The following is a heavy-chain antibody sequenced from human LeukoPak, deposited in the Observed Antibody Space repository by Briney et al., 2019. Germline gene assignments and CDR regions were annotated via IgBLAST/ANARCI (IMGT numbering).Heavy chain of an antibody. V-gene: IGHV1-24*01. J-gene: IGHJ6*02. Sequence: ASVKVSCKVSGYTLTELSMHWVRQAPGKGLEWMGGFDPEDDETIYAQKFQGRVTMTRDTSTSTVYMELSSLRSEDTAVYYCARWAGPYGIDVWGQGTTVTVSS. CDR2: FDPEDDET. CDR3: ARWAGPYGIDV. D-gene: IGHD5-24*01. CDR1: GYTLTELS.